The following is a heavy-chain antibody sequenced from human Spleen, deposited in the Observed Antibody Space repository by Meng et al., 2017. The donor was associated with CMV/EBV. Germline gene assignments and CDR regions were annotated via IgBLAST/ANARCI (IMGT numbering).Heavy chain of an antibody. CDR1: GFSFDTYW. Sequence: GESLKISCAASGFSFDTYWMSWVRQAPGKGLEWVANIKEDGGEKYYVDSVKGRFTIFRDNAKNSLYLQMNSLRADDTAVYYCAREGRDLDYWGQGTLVTVSS. J-gene: IGHJ4*02. CDR3: AREGRDLDY. V-gene: IGHV3-7*01. D-gene: IGHD2-15*01. CDR2: IKEDGGEK.